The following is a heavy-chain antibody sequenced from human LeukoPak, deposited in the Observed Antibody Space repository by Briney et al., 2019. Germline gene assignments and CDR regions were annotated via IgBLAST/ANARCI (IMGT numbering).Heavy chain of an antibody. CDR2: ISYDGSNK. V-gene: IGHV3-30*18. J-gene: IGHJ4*02. CDR3: AKSVDC. CDR1: GFTFSSYG. Sequence: GGSLRLSCAASGFTFSSYGIHWVRQAPGKGLEWVAVISYDGSNKYYADSVKGRFTISRDNSKNTLYLQMNSLRTEDTAVYYCAKSVDCWGQGTLVTVSS.